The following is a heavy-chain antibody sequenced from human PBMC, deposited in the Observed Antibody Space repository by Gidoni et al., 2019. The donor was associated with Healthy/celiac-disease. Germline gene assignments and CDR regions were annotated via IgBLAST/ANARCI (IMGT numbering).Heavy chain of an antibody. D-gene: IGHD6-19*01. V-gene: IGHV3-23*01. CDR3: AKEVKGEQWLAKNYYFDY. CDR2: ISGSGGST. CDR1: GFTFSSYA. Sequence: EVQLLESGGGLVQPGWSLRLSCAASGFTFSSYAMTWVRQAPGKGLEWVSAISGSGGSTYYADSVKGRFTISRDNSKNTLYLQMNSLRAEDTAVYYCAKEVKGEQWLAKNYYFDYWGQGTLVTVSS. J-gene: IGHJ4*02.